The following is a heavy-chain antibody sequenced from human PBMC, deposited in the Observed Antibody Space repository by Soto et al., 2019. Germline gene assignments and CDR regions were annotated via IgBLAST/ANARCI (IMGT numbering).Heavy chain of an antibody. CDR2: IIPIFGTA. V-gene: IGHV1-69*01. D-gene: IGHD6-19*01. CDR3: ARKVVAGTTPNYYFDY. Sequence: QVQLVQSGAEVKKPGSSVKVSCKASGGTFSSYAISWVRQAPGQGLEWMGGIIPIFGTANYAQKFQGRVTITADESTSTAYMELSSLRSEDTAVYYCARKVVAGTTPNYYFDYWGQGTLVTVSS. CDR1: GGTFSSYA. J-gene: IGHJ4*02.